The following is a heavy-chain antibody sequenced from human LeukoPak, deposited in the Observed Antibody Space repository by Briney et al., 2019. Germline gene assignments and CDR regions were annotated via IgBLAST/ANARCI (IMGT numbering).Heavy chain of an antibody. Sequence: GESLKISCQGSGYSFTSYWIGWVRQMPGKGLEWMGIIYPGDSDTRYSPPFQGQVTISADKSISTAYLQWSSLKASDTAMYYCVRQVATETHGMDVWGQGTTVTVSS. V-gene: IGHV5-51*01. J-gene: IGHJ6*02. CDR3: VRQVATETHGMDV. CDR2: IYPGDSDT. D-gene: IGHD5-12*01. CDR1: GYSFTSYW.